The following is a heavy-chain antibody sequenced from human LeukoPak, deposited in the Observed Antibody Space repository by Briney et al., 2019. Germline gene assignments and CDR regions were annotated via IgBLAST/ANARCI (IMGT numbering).Heavy chain of an antibody. CDR3: AKGDDFWSGQNAFDI. Sequence: PGGSLRLSCAASGFTFSSYAMSWVRQAPGKGLEWVSAISGSGGSTYYADSVKGRITISRDNSKNTLYLQMNSLRAEDTAVYYCAKGDDFWSGQNAFDIWGQGTMVTVSS. D-gene: IGHD3-3*01. V-gene: IGHV3-23*01. CDR2: ISGSGGST. J-gene: IGHJ3*02. CDR1: GFTFSSYA.